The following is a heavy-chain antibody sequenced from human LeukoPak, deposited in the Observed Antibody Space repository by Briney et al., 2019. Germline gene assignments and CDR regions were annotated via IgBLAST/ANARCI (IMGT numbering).Heavy chain of an antibody. Sequence: SGTLSLTCAVSGGSISSNNWWSWVRQPPGKGLEWIGDIYDSGRTNYNPSLKSRVTISLDKSKNQFSLNLRFVTAADTAVYYCAREEGSSGLGYWGQGTLVTVSS. D-gene: IGHD3-22*01. CDR1: GGSISSNNW. CDR2: IYDSGRT. CDR3: AREEGSSGLGY. V-gene: IGHV4-4*02. J-gene: IGHJ4*02.